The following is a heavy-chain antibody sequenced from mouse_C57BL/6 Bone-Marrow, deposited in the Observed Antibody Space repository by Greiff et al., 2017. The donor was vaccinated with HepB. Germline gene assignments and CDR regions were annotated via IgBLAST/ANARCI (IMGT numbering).Heavy chain of an antibody. CDR3: ARGGAPGYFDV. V-gene: IGHV5-12*01. CDR1: GFTFSDYY. J-gene: IGHJ1*03. CDR2: ISNGGGST. Sequence: EVQLQESGGGLVQPGGSLKLSCAASGFTFSDYYMYWVRQTPEKRLEWVAYISNGGGSTYYPDTVKGRFTISRDNAKNTLYLQMSRLKSEDTAMYYCARGGAPGYFDVWGTGTTVTVSS.